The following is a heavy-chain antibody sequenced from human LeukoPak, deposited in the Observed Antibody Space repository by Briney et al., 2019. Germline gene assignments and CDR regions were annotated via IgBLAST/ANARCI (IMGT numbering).Heavy chain of an antibody. Sequence: PSETLSLTCTVSRGSISSYYWSWIRQPPGKGLAWIGYIYYSGSTNYNPSLKSRVTISVDTSKNQFSLKLSSVTAADTAVYYCARDFYYYDSSGYGNYYYGMDVWGQGTTVTVSS. D-gene: IGHD3-22*01. J-gene: IGHJ6*02. CDR1: RGSISSYY. CDR2: IYYSGST. CDR3: ARDFYYYDSSGYGNYYYGMDV. V-gene: IGHV4-59*01.